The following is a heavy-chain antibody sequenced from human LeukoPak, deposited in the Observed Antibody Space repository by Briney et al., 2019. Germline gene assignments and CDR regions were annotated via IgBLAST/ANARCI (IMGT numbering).Heavy chain of an antibody. D-gene: IGHD2-15*01. V-gene: IGHV4-4*07. CDR3: ARWVVVAATPAFDI. J-gene: IGHJ3*02. CDR2: IYTSGST. Sequence: SETLSLTCNASGGSISTYYWSWIRQPAGKGLEWIGRIYTSGSTNYNPSLKSRVTISVDTSKNQFSLKLSSVTAADTAVYYCARWVVVAATPAFDIWGQGTMVTVSS. CDR1: GGSISTYY.